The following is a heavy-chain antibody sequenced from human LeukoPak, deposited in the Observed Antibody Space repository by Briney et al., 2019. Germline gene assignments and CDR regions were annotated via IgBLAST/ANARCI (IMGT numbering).Heavy chain of an antibody. CDR1: GFTFSSYG. CDR3: AKDNKYGYSYGIDY. D-gene: IGHD5-18*01. CDR2: IRYDGSNK. J-gene: IGHJ4*02. V-gene: IGHV3-30*02. Sequence: GRSLRLSCAASGFTFSSYGMHWVRQAPGKGLEWVAFIRYDGSNKYYADSVKGRFTISRDNSKNTLYLQMNSLRAEDTAVYYCAKDNKYGYSYGIDYWGQGTLVTVSS.